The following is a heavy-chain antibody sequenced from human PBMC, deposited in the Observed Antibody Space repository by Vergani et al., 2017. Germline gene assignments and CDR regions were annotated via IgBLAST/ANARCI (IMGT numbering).Heavy chain of an antibody. V-gene: IGHV4-59*01. CDR1: GGSISSYY. J-gene: IGHJ4*02. CDR2: IYYSGST. CDR3: ARGLSGYCSSTSCYDGGYYFDY. Sequence: QVQLQESGPGLVKPSETLSLTCTVSGGSISSYYWSWIRQPPGKGLEWIGYIYYSGSTNYNPSLTSRVTISVDTSKNQFSLKPSSVTAADTAVYYCARGLSGYCSSTSCYDGGYYFDYWGQGTLVTVSS. D-gene: IGHD2-2*01.